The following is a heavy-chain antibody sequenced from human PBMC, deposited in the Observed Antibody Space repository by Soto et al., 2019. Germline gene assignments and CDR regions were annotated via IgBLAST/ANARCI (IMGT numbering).Heavy chain of an antibody. V-gene: IGHV3-23*01. CDR2: MSGSGGYT. J-gene: IGHJ4*02. CDR1: GFTFSSYA. CDR3: ATFRFCTSTSCYGREGGF. D-gene: IGHD2-2*01. Sequence: EVQLLESGRGLVQPGGSLRLSCAASGFTFSSYAMSWVRQAPGKGLEWVSTMSGSGGYTYYADSVEGRFAISRDNSKNTLYLQMADLRAEDTAVYYCATFRFCTSTSCYGREGGFWGQGTLVTVSS.